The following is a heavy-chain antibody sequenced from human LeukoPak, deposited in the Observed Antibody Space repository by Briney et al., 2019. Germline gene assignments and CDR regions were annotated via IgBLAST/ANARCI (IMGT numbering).Heavy chain of an antibody. V-gene: IGHV4-59*08. CDR2: ISYSGST. CDR3: ARVKRDGYNLDL. J-gene: IGHJ2*01. D-gene: IGHD5-12*01. Sequence: SETLSLTCTVSGGSISSSYWSWIRQPPGKGLEWIGYISYSGSTSYNPSLKSRVTISVDTSKNQFSLNLSSVTAADTAVYYCARVKRDGYNLDLWGRDTLVTVSS. CDR1: GGSISSSY.